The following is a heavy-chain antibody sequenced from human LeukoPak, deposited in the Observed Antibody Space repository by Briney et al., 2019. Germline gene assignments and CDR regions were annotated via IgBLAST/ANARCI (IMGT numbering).Heavy chain of an antibody. Sequence: ASLKVSCKASGYTFSDYYMHWVRQAPGQGPEWMGEMQPNTGTTQYAQRFQGRVTMTRDRSITTAYMELSSLTSDDTAVYYCANDSSSGWLSLDYGGQGTLVTVSS. CDR2: MQPNTGTT. D-gene: IGHD6-19*01. J-gene: IGHJ4*02. CDR3: ANDSSSGWLSLDY. CDR1: GYTFSDYY. V-gene: IGHV1-2*02.